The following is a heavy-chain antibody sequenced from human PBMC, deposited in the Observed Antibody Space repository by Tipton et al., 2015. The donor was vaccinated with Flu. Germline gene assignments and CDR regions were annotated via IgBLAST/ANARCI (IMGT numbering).Heavy chain of an antibody. CDR1: GGSISSYY. J-gene: IGHJ3*02. CDR2: IYYSGST. V-gene: IGHV4-59*01. CDR3: ARTIEGDDAFDI. Sequence: TLSLTCTVSGGSISSYYWSWIRQPPGKGLEWIGYIYYSGSTNYNPSLKSRVTISVDTSKNQFSLKLSSVTAADTAVYYCARTIEGDDAFDIWGQGTMVTVSS. D-gene: IGHD3-16*01.